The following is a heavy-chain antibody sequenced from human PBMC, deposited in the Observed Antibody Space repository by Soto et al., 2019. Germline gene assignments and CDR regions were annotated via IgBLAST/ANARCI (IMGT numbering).Heavy chain of an antibody. CDR3: ARVYFKYDY. CDR2: IKEDGSEK. CDR1: KFTFSNYW. Sequence: GGSLRLSCVASKFTFSNYWMTWVRQAPGKGLEWVANIKEDGSEKYYVDSVKGRFTISRDNAKNSLYLQVNSLRAEDTAVYFCARVYFKYDYWGQGTLVTVSS. V-gene: IGHV3-7*01. D-gene: IGHD3-10*01. J-gene: IGHJ4*02.